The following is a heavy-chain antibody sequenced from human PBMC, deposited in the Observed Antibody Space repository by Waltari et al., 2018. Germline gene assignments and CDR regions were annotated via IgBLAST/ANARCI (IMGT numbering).Heavy chain of an antibody. CDR3: ARTRRSSSWYLWFDP. J-gene: IGHJ5*02. D-gene: IGHD6-13*01. CDR1: GGSISSYY. V-gene: IGHV4-59*01. CDR2: IYYSGST. Sequence: QVQLQESGPGLVKPSETLSLTCTVSGGSISSYYWSCIRQPPGKGLEWIGYIYYSGSTNYNPSLKSRVTISVDTSKNQFSLKLSSVTAADTAVYYCARTRRSSSWYLWFDPWGQGTLVTVSS.